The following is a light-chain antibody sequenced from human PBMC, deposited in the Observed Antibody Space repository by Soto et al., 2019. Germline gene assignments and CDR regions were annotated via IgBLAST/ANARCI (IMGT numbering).Light chain of an antibody. CDR3: SSYTRNSTLV. V-gene: IGLV2-14*01. CDR2: EVS. Sequence: QSALTQPASVSGSPGQSITISCTGTSSDVGGYNYVPWYQQHPGKAPKLMIYEVSNRPSGVSNRFSGSKSGNTASLTISGLQAEDEADYYCSSYTRNSTLVFGGGTKLTVL. J-gene: IGLJ2*01. CDR1: SSDVGGYNY.